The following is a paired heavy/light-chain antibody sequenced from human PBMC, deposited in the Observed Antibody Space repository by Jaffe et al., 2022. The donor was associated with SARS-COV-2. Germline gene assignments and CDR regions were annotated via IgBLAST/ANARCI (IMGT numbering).Light chain of an antibody. CDR2: GAS. CDR1: QDISNS. CDR3: QHYGNLLYT. J-gene: IGKJ2*01. V-gene: IGKV1-33*01. Sequence: DIQMTQSPSSLSASVGDRVTITCQASQDISNSLNWYQQKPGKAPKLLIYGASNLETGVPSRFSGSGSVTDFSFTISSLQPEDIATYYCQHYGNLLYTFGQGTKLEIK.
Heavy chain of an antibody. CDR1: GLTFNIYS. V-gene: IGHV3-21*01. D-gene: IGHD2-8*02. Sequence: EVQLVESGGGLVKPGGSLRLSCVASGLTFNIYSMNWVRQAPGKGLEWVSSISNSGSSISYADSVKGRFTISRDNAKNSLFLQMNSLRAEDTAVYYCARRFCTGGDCYQDYWGQGTLVTVSS. CDR3: ARRFCTGGDCYQDY. J-gene: IGHJ4*02. CDR2: ISNSGSSI.